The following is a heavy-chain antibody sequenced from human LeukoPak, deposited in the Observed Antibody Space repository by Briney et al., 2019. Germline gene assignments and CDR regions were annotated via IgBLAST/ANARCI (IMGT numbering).Heavy chain of an antibody. CDR3: ARVSVAAHFYFDY. Sequence: SETLSLTCTVSGGSISSYYWSWIRQPPGKGLEWIGYIYYSGSTNYNPSLKSRVTISVDTSKNQFSLKLSSVTAADTALYYCARVSVAAHFYFDYWGQGTLVTVSS. CDR1: GGSISSYY. CDR2: IYYSGST. J-gene: IGHJ4*02. V-gene: IGHV4-59*01. D-gene: IGHD6-6*01.